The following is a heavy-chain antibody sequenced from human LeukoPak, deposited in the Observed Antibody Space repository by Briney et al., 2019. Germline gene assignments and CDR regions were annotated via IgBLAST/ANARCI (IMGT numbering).Heavy chain of an antibody. V-gene: IGHV3-74*01. CDR1: GFTFRTYW. CDR3: GRDLGGRSGY. Sequence: GGSLRLSCAVSGFTFRTYWMHWVRQVPGEGLVWVSRINEDGSITNYADSVKGRFSISRDNAKNTLYLQMNSLRAEDTAVYYCGRDLGGRSGYWGQGILVTVSS. CDR2: INEDGSIT. D-gene: IGHD1-26*01. J-gene: IGHJ4*02.